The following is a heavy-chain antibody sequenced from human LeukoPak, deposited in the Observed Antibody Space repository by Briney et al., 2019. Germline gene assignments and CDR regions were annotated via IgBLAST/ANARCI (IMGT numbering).Heavy chain of an antibody. D-gene: IGHD6-19*01. CDR2: ISWNSGSI. CDR1: GFTFDDYA. CDR3: AKADTIAVAGTIDY. V-gene: IGHV3-9*03. J-gene: IGHJ4*02. Sequence: GGSLRPSCAASGFTFDDYAMHWVRQAPGKGLEWVSGISWNSGSIGYADSVKGRFTISRDNAKNSLYLQMNSLRAEDMALYYCAKADTIAVAGTIDYWGQGTLVTVSS.